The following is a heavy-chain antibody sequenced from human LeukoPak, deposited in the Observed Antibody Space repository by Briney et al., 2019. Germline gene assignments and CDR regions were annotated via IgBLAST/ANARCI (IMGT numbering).Heavy chain of an antibody. CDR2: IYYSGST. CDR3: ARVVQLTPPPSYYYYYYMDV. Sequence: SGTLSLTCTVSGGSISSYYWSWIRQPPGRGLEWIGYIYYSGSTNYNPSLKSRVTISLDTSKNQFSLKLSSVTAADTAVYYCARVVQLTPPPSYYYYYYMDVWGKGTTVTVSS. CDR1: GGSISSYY. J-gene: IGHJ6*03. D-gene: IGHD6-6*01. V-gene: IGHV4-59*01.